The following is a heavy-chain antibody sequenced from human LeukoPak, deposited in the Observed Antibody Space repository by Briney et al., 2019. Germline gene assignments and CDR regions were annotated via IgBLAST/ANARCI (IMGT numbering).Heavy chain of an antibody. Sequence: GASVKVSCKASGYIFTDYYLHWVRQAPGQGLEWRGWIDPSRDVTRYAQNFQGRVTMTWDTSMSTAYMEVTRLTSDDTAMFYCARDPPATTAFDVWGQGTMVIVSS. CDR3: ARDPPATTAFDV. D-gene: IGHD1-1*01. V-gene: IGHV1-2*02. J-gene: IGHJ3*01. CDR2: IDPSRDVT. CDR1: GYIFTDYY.